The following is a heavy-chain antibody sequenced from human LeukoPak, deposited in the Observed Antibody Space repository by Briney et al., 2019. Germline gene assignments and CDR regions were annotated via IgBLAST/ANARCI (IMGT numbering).Heavy chain of an antibody. Sequence: PGGSLKLSCATSGFTFSNYAMTWVRQAPGKGLEWVAAISGRGDATFHAGSVKGRFTISRDSPKNTLYLQMTSLRVDDTALYFCARGPRVPVADYYFDYWGQGILVTVSS. CDR3: ARGPRVPVADYYFDY. V-gene: IGHV3-23*01. CDR2: ISGRGDAT. CDR1: GFTFSNYA. D-gene: IGHD2-21*01. J-gene: IGHJ4*02.